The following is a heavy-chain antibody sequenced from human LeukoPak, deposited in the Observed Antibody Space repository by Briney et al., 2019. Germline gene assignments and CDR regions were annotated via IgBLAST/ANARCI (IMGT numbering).Heavy chain of an antibody. V-gene: IGHV3-23*01. CDR2: VSGSGGYT. J-gene: IGHJ4*02. CDR3: AKGESGYSTLDY. Sequence: GGSLRLSCADSGFTSSSYAMSRVCQTPGKGLEWVSAVSGSGGYTYYADSVKGRFTISRDNSKNTLYLQMNSLRAEDTAVYYCAKGESGYSTLDYWGQGTLVTVSS. D-gene: IGHD5-18*01. CDR1: GFTSSSYA.